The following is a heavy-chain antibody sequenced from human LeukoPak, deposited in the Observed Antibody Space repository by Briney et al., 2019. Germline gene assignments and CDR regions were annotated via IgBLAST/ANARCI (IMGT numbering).Heavy chain of an antibody. CDR3: ARGVSNYGDYGRELNY. Sequence: GGSLRLSCAASGFTFSSYGMHWVRQAPGKGLEWVAVIWYDGSNTYYADSVKDRFTISRDNSKNTLYLQMNSLRAEDTAVYYCARGVSNYGDYGRELNYWGQGTLVTVSS. D-gene: IGHD4-17*01. J-gene: IGHJ4*02. CDR1: GFTFSSYG. CDR2: IWYDGSNT. V-gene: IGHV3-33*01.